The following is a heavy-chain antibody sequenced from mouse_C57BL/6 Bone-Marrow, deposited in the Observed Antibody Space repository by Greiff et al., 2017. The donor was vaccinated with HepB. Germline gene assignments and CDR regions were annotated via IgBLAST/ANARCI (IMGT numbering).Heavy chain of an antibody. Sequence: VQLQESGAELARPGASVKMSCKASGYTFTSYTMHWVKQRPGQGLEWIGYINPSSGYTKYNQKFKDKATLTAAKSSSTAYMQLSSLTSEDSAVYYCARSGFYGYPWFAYWGQGTLVTVSA. D-gene: IGHD2-2*01. J-gene: IGHJ3*01. CDR2: INPSSGYT. V-gene: IGHV1-4*01. CDR3: ARSGFYGYPWFAY. CDR1: GYTFTSYT.